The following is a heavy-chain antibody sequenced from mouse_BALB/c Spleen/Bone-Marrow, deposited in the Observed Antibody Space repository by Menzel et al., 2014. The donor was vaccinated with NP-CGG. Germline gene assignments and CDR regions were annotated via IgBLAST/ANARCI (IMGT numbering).Heavy chain of an antibody. CDR3: ARKSYYYGKGAMDY. J-gene: IGHJ4*01. CDR1: GLSLTDYG. V-gene: IGHV2-2*02. D-gene: IGHD1-1*01. CDR2: IWSGGNT. Sequence: VQLQQSGPGLVQPSQSLSITCTVSGLSLTDYGVHWVRQSPGKGLEWLRVIWSGGNTDYNAAFISRLSISKDNSKSQVFFKMNSLQANDTAIYYCARKSYYYGKGAMDYWGQGTSVTVSS.